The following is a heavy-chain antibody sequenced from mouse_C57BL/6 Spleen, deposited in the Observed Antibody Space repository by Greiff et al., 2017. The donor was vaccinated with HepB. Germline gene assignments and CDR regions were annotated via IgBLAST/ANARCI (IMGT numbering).Heavy chain of an antibody. J-gene: IGHJ4*01. Sequence: EVQLVESGPELVKPGASVKMSCKASGYTFTDYNMHWVKQSHGKSLEWIGYINPNNGGTSYNQKFKGKATLTVNKSSSTAYMELRSLTSEDSAVYYCAFLGSSYKDAMDYWGQGTSVTVSS. CDR1: GYTFTDYN. CDR2: INPNNGGT. D-gene: IGHD1-1*01. V-gene: IGHV1-22*01. CDR3: AFLGSSYKDAMDY.